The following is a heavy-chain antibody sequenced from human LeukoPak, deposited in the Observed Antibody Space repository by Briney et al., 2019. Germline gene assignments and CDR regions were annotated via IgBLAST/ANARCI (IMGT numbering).Heavy chain of an antibody. CDR2: ISGSGSGGST. D-gene: IGHD6-19*01. V-gene: IGHV3-23*01. J-gene: IGHJ4*02. CDR3: AKLLAVTNSYYFNY. CDR1: GFTFSSNW. Sequence: PGGSLRLSCAASGFTFSSNWMTWVRQAPGKGLEWVSTISGSGSGGSTYYADSVKGRFTISRDNSKDTLYLQMNSLRAEDTAVYYCAKLLAVTNSYYFNYWGQGTLVTVSS.